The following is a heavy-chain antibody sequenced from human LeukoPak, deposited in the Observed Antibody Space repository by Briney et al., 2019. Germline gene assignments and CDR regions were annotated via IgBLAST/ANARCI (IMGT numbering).Heavy chain of an antibody. J-gene: IGHJ5*02. CDR3: ARDRLRAAAGTRYDWFDP. V-gene: IGHV3-30-3*01. CDR2: ISYDGSNK. D-gene: IGHD6-13*01. Sequence: PGGSLRLSCAASGFTFSSYAMHWVRQAPGKGLEWVAVISYDGSNKYYADSVKGRFTIPRDNSKNTLYLQMNSLRAEDTAVYYCARDRLRAAAGTRYDWFDPWGQGTLVIVSS. CDR1: GFTFSSYA.